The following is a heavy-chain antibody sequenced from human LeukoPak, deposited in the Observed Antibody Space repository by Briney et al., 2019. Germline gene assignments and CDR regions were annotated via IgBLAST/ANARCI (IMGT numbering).Heavy chain of an antibody. Sequence: SVKVSCKASGGTFSSYAISWVRQAPGQGLEWMGGIIPIFGTANYAQKFQGRVTITADKSTSTAYMELSSLRSEDTAVYYCARVGSIAVAGPLFDYWGQGTLVTVSS. CDR1: GGTFSSYA. CDR3: ARVGSIAVAGPLFDY. D-gene: IGHD6-19*01. J-gene: IGHJ4*02. V-gene: IGHV1-69*06. CDR2: IIPIFGTA.